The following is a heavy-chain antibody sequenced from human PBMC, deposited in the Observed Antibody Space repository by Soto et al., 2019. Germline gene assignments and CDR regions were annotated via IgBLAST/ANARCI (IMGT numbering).Heavy chain of an antibody. V-gene: IGHV1-8*01. CDR3: ARGSLVPAAMPYDGWFDP. CDR1: GYTFTSYD. CDR2: MNPNSGNT. D-gene: IGHD2-2*01. Sequence: ASVKVSCKASGYTFTSYDINWVRQATGQGLEWMGWMNPNSGNTGYAQKFQGRVTMTRNTSISTAYMELSSLRSEDTAVYYCARGSLVPAAMPYDGWFDPWGQGTLVTVSS. J-gene: IGHJ5*02.